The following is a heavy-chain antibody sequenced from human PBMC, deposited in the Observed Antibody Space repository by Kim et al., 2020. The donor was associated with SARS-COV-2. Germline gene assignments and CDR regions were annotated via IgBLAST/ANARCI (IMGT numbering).Heavy chain of an antibody. CDR2: INHSGST. Sequence: SETLSLTCAVYGGSFSGYYWSWIRQPPGKGLEWIGEINHSGSTNYNPSLKSRVTISVDTSKNQFSLKLSSVTAADTAVYYCARGDIGYYSRRGIFYFDYWGQGTLVTVSS. V-gene: IGHV4-34*01. CDR3: ARGDIGYYSRRGIFYFDY. D-gene: IGHD5-12*01. J-gene: IGHJ4*02. CDR1: GGSFSGYY.